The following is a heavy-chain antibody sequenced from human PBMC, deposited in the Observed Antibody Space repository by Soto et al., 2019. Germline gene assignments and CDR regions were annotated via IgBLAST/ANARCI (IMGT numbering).Heavy chain of an antibody. CDR2: VYYSGIT. CDR1: GASVSSPTHY. Sequence: SETLSLTCTVSGASVSSPTHYWKWIRQSPGKGLEWIRFVYYSGITNYSPSLKIRVTISLDKSKDQFSLRLTSVTAADTAVYYCARTRDNNINYYYALDVWGQGTTVTVSS. V-gene: IGHV4-61*01. CDR3: ARTRDNNINYYYALDV. J-gene: IGHJ6*02. D-gene: IGHD1-20*01.